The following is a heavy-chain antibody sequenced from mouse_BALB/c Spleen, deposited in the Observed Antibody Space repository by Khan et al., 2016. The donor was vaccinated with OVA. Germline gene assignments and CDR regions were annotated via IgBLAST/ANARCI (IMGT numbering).Heavy chain of an antibody. CDR1: GYSFTGYF. CDR2: INPHIGET. D-gene: IGHD1-1*01. CDR3: ARIYGSDFDY. V-gene: IGHV1-20*01. Sequence: VRLQQSGPELVKPGDSVKISCKASGYSFTGYFMNWVMQSHGKSLEWIGRINPHIGETFYNPKFKGKATLTVDESSSTVHMELRSLASEDSAVYYCARIYGSDFDYWGQGTTLTVSS. J-gene: IGHJ2*01.